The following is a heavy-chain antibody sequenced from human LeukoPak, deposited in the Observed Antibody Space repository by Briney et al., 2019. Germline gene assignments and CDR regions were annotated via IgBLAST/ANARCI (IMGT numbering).Heavy chain of an antibody. CDR1: GYTFTSYG. J-gene: IGHJ6*03. V-gene: IGHV1-18*01. CDR2: ISAYNGNT. Sequence: ASVKVSCKASGYTFTSYGISWVRQAPGQGLEWMGWISAYNGNTNYAQKLQGRVTMTTDTSTSTAYMELRSLRSDDTAVYYCAREASITMVRGVFLDYYYYMDVRGKGTTVTVSS. CDR3: AREASITMVRGVFLDYYYYMDV. D-gene: IGHD3-10*01.